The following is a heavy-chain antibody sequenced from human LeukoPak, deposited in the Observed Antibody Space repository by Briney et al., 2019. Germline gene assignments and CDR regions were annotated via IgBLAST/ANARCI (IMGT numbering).Heavy chain of an antibody. Sequence: ASVKVSCKASGYTFTDYYMHWVRQAPGQGLEWMGWISAYNGNTNYAQKLQGRVTMTTDTSTSTAYMELRSLRSDDTAVYYCARSCSGGSCYRGAFDIWGQGTMVTVSS. J-gene: IGHJ3*02. CDR3: ARSCSGGSCYRGAFDI. V-gene: IGHV1-18*04. D-gene: IGHD2-15*01. CDR2: ISAYNGNT. CDR1: GYTFTDYY.